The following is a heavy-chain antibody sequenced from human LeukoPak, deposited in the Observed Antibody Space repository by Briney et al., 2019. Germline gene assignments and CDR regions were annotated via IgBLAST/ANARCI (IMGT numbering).Heavy chain of an antibody. Sequence: SSETLSLTCTVSGGSVSSGSYYWSWIRQPPGKGLEWIGYIYYSGSTNYNPSLKSRVTISVDTSKNQFSLKLSSVTAADTAVYYCARGYCSGDSCCAGQYCFDPWGQGTLVTVSS. D-gene: IGHD2-15*01. J-gene: IGHJ5*02. CDR1: GGSVSSGSYY. CDR3: ARGYCSGDSCCAGQYCFDP. CDR2: IYYSGST. V-gene: IGHV4-61*01.